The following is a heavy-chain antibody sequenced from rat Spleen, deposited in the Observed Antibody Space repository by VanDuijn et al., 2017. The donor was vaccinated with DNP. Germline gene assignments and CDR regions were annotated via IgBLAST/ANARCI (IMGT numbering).Heavy chain of an antibody. CDR3: AREITGITLDY. D-gene: IGHD1-4*01. Sequence: EVQLVESGGGLVQPGRSLKLSCAASGFTFSDYYMAWVRLAPTKGLEWVASVSYNGDTTYYRDSLKGRFTISRDTAKSTLYLQMDSLRSEDTATYFCAREITGITLDYWGQGVMVTVSS. CDR2: VSYNGDTT. J-gene: IGHJ2*01. V-gene: IGHV5-20*01. CDR1: GFTFSDYY.